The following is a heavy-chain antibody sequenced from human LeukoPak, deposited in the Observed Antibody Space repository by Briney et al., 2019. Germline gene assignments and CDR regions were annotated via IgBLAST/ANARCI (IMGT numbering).Heavy chain of an antibody. J-gene: IGHJ6*03. D-gene: IGHD3-10*01. CDR2: IHHSGST. CDR3: ARHDYGSGSFYYYYMDV. CDR1: GVSISSSNR. Sequence: SGTLSLTCDVSGVSISSSNRWSWVRQPPGKGLEWIGEIHHSGSTNYNPSLKSRVTISVDTSKNQFSLKLSSVTAADTAVYYCARHDYGSGSFYYYYMDVWGKGTTVTVSS. V-gene: IGHV4-4*02.